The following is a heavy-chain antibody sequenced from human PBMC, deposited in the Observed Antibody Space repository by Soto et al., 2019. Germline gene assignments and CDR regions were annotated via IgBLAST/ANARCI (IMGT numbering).Heavy chain of an antibody. V-gene: IGHV4-39*01. D-gene: IGHD2-15*01. CDR2: IYYSGST. CDR1: GGSISSSSHY. CDR3: SRHTGYCSGGRRRHFAY. J-gene: IGHJ4*01. Sequence: PSETLSLTCTVSGGSISSSSHYWGWVRQPPGKGLEWIGSIYYSGSTYYNPSLKSRITISVDTSKNQFSLMLTPVSAADTALYYCSRHTGYCSGGRRRHFAYWGHGTLVTVSS.